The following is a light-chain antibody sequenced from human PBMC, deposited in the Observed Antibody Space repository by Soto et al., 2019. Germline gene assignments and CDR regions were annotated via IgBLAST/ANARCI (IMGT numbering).Light chain of an antibody. Sequence: DIQMTQSPSSLSASVGDRVTITCRASQSISSYLNWYQQKPGKAPKLLIYAASSLQSGVPSRFSGSGSATEFTLTISSLQPDDFATYFCQQYNSYSLTFGQGTKVDI. V-gene: IGKV1-5*01. CDR3: QQYNSYSLT. CDR1: QSISSY. CDR2: AAS. J-gene: IGKJ1*01.